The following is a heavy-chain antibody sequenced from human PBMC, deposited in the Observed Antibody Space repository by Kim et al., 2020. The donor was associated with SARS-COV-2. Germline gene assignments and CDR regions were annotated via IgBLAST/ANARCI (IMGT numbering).Heavy chain of an antibody. Sequence: GKGRFTISRDNAKNSLYLQMSSLRAEDTAVYYCARDSGCSNTSCYSNFDYWGQGTLVTVSS. V-gene: IGHV3-48*03. CDR3: ARDSGCSNTSCYSNFDY. D-gene: IGHD2-2*01. J-gene: IGHJ4*02.